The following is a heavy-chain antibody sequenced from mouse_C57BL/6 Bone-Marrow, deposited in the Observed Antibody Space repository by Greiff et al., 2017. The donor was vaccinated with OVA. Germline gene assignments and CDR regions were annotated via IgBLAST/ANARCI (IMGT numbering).Heavy chain of an antibody. V-gene: IGHV3-6*01. J-gene: IGHJ2*01. CDR1: GYSITSGYY. CDR2: ISYDGSN. CDR3: ARVREIYYYGSLDY. Sequence: EVQLKESGPGLVKPSQSLSLTCSVTGYSITSGYYWNWIRQFPGNKLEWMGYISYDGSNNYNPSLKNRISITRDTSKNQFFLKLNSVTTEDTATYYCARVREIYYYGSLDYWGQGTTLTVSS. D-gene: IGHD1-1*01.